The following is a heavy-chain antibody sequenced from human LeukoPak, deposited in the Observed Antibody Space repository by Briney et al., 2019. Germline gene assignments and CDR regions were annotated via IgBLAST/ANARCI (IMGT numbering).Heavy chain of an antibody. CDR3: ARAGAFDAFDI. CDR1: GFTFSIFA. Sequence: GGSLRLSCAASGFTFSIFAMYWVRQAPGKGLEWVSAISGSGDDTFYADSVKGRFTISRDNSKNTLYLQMNSLRAEDTAVYYCARAGAFDAFDIWGQGTMVTVSS. V-gene: IGHV3-23*01. J-gene: IGHJ3*02. D-gene: IGHD3-10*01. CDR2: ISGSGDDT.